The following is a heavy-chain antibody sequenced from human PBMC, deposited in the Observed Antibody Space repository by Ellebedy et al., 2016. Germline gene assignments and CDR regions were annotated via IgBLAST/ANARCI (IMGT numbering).Heavy chain of an antibody. J-gene: IGHJ5*02. CDR2: MNPNSGNT. D-gene: IGHD2-2*01. Sequence: ASVKVSXKASGYTFTSYDINWVRQATGQGLEWMGWMNPNSGNTGYAQKFQGRVTMTRNTSISTAYMELSSLRSEDTAVYYCARGPVPAAPLDPWGQGTLVTVSS. CDR1: GYTFTSYD. CDR3: ARGPVPAAPLDP. V-gene: IGHV1-8*01.